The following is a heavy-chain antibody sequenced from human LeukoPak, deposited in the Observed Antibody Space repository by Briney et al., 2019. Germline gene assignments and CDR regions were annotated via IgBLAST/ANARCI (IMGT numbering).Heavy chain of an antibody. CDR1: GGTFSSYA. D-gene: IGHD1-26*01. V-gene: IGHV1-69*04. CDR2: IIPIFGIA. J-gene: IGHJ4*02. Sequence: SVKVSCKASGGTFSSYAISWVRQAPGQGLEWMGRIIPIFGIANYAQKFQGRVTITADKSTGTAYMELSSLRSEDTAVYYCARDRSGSYSSFGRFDYWGQGTLVTVSS. CDR3: ARDRSGSYSSFGRFDY.